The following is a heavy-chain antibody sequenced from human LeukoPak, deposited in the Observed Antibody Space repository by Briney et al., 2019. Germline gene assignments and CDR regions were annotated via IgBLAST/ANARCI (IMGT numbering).Heavy chain of an antibody. D-gene: IGHD5-24*01. CDR1: GFTFSSYA. V-gene: IGHV3-64D*09. J-gene: IGHJ3*02. CDR3: VREGVEMATISAFDI. CDR2: ISSNGGST. Sequence: PGGSLRLSCSASGFTFSSYAMSWVRQAPGKGLEYVSAISSNGGSTYYADSAKGRFTISRDNSKNTLYLQMSSLRAEDTAVYYCVREGVEMATISAFDIWGQGTMVTVSS.